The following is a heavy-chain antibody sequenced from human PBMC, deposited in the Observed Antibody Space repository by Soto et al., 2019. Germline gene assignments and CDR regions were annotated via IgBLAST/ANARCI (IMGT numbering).Heavy chain of an antibody. J-gene: IGHJ4*02. CDR2: ISYDGSNK. CDR1: GFTFSSYG. Sequence: GGSLRLSCAASGFTFSSYGMHWVRQAPGKGLEWVAVISYDGSNKYYADSVKGRFTISRDNSKNTLYLQMNSLRAEDTAVYYCAKDSRPDFWSGYFFYWGQGTLVTVSS. D-gene: IGHD3-3*01. CDR3: AKDSRPDFWSGYFFY. V-gene: IGHV3-30*18.